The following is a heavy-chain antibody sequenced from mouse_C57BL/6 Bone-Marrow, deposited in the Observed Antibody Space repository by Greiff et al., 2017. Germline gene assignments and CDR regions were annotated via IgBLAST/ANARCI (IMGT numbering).Heavy chain of an antibody. CDR3: VRSTMVPFDY. CDR1: GFSFNTYA. Sequence: EVKLMESGGGLVQPKGSLKLSCAASGFSFNTYAMNWVRQAPGKGLEWVARIRSKSNHYATYYADSVKDRFTISRDDSESKLYLQMNNLKTEDTAMYYCVRSTMVPFDYWGQGTTLTVSS. V-gene: IGHV10-1*01. D-gene: IGHD2-2*01. J-gene: IGHJ2*01. CDR2: IRSKSNHYAT.